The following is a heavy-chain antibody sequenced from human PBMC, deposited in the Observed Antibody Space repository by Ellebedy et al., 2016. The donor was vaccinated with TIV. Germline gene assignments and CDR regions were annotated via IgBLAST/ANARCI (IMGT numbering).Heavy chain of an antibody. CDR3: ARGIYGSGSVDY. D-gene: IGHD3-10*01. J-gene: IGHJ4*02. CDR2: LWFDGDYR. CDR1: GFTFSSYG. Sequence: GGSLRLSCAASGFTFSSYGMHWVRQAPGKGLEWVAGLWFDGDYRNYADSVKGRFTISRDNSKNTLFLQLNSLRPEDTAVYYCARGIYGSGSVDYWGQGTLVTVSS. V-gene: IGHV3-33*08.